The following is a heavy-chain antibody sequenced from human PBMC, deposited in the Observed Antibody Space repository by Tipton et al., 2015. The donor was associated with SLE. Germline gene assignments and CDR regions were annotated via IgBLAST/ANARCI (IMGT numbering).Heavy chain of an antibody. Sequence: SLRLSCAASGFTFSSYWMHWVRQAPGKGPVWVSRINSDGSSTSYADSVKGRFTISRDNAKNTLYLQMNSLRAEDTAVYYCAREGSVSGINIVVVPGGLDYWGQGTLVTVSS. CDR3: AREGSVSGINIVVVPGGLDY. CDR1: GFTFSSYW. D-gene: IGHD2-2*01. CDR2: INSDGSST. V-gene: IGHV3-74*01. J-gene: IGHJ4*02.